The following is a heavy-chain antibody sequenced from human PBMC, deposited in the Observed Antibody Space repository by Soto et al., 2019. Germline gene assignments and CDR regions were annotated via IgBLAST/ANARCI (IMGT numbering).Heavy chain of an antibody. CDR3: VKSRGGNNFDFFD. D-gene: IGHD5-12*01. J-gene: IGHJ4*02. V-gene: IGHV3-64D*06. Sequence: GGSLRLSCSASGFTFSSYAMHWVRQAPGKGLEYVSGVRGNGDPPFYADSVKGRFTISRDNSKNTLYLQMSSLSADDTAVYYCVKSRGGNNFDFFDWGQGALVTVPS. CDR2: VRGNGDPP. CDR1: GFTFSSYA.